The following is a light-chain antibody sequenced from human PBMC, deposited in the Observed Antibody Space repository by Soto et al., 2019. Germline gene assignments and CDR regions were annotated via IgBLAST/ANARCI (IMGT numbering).Light chain of an antibody. J-gene: IGKJ4*01. CDR3: QQYNNWPLT. CDR2: GAS. CDR1: QSVSSY. Sequence: EIVLTQSPAPLSLSPGERATLSCRASQSVSSYLAWYQQKPGQSPRLLIYGASTRATGIPARFSGSGSGTQFTLTISSLQSEDFAVYYCQQYNNWPLTFGGGSKVDIK. V-gene: IGKV3-15*01.